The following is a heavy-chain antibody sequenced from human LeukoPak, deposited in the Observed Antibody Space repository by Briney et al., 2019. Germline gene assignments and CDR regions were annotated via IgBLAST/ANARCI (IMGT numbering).Heavy chain of an antibody. J-gene: IGHJ4*02. CDR1: GFTFSSYW. D-gene: IGHD6-13*01. CDR3: ARDNSAAAEGMGTY. Sequence: PGGSLRLSCAASGFTFSSYWMHWVRQAPGRGLVWVSRINTDGNNTRYADSVKGRFTISRDNAKNTLYLQMNSLRDEDTAVYYCARDNSAAAEGMGTYWGQGTLVTVSS. CDR2: INTDGNNT. V-gene: IGHV3-74*01.